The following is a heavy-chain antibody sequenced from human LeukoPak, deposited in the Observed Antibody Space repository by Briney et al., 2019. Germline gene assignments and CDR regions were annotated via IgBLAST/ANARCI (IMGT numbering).Heavy chain of an antibody. J-gene: IGHJ6*02. V-gene: IGHV1-46*01. CDR3: ARDQRAYGSSYYYYAMDV. D-gene: IGHD5-12*01. CDR1: GSTFTTYY. CDR2: INPSGGST. Sequence: ASVKVSCKASGSTFTTYYMHWVRQAPGQGLEWMGIINPSGGSTTYAQNFQGRVTMTRDTSTSTVYMELSILRSEDTAVYYCARDQRAYGSSYYYYAMDVWGQGTTVTVSS.